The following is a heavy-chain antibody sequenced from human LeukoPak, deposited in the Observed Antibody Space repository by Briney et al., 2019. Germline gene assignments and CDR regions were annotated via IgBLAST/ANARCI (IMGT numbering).Heavy chain of an antibody. CDR1: GFSFSDSW. CDR2: IKPDGSVR. J-gene: IGHJ3*02. CDR3: ARDMTGNTPDAFDI. Sequence: GGSLRLSCGASGFSFSDSWMAWVRQAPGKGLEWVAFIKPDGSVRDYVDSVKGRFTISRDNAKNSLYLQMNSLRAEDTAVYYCARDMTGNTPDAFDIWGQGTMVTVSS. D-gene: IGHD1-20*01. V-gene: IGHV3-7*01.